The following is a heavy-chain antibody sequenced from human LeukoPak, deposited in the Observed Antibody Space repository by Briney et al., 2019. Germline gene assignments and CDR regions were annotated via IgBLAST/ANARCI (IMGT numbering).Heavy chain of an antibody. J-gene: IGHJ4*02. CDR2: ISSSGDTI. V-gene: IGHV3-11*04. CDR1: GFTFSDYY. D-gene: IGHD6-13*01. CDR3: AKVGSSSSWYLYYFDY. Sequence: PGGSLRLSYAASGFTFSDYYMSWIRQAPGKGLEWVSYISSSGDTIYYADSVKGRFTISRDNSKNTLYLQMNSLRAEDTAVYYCAKVGSSSSWYLYYFDYWGQGTLVTVSS.